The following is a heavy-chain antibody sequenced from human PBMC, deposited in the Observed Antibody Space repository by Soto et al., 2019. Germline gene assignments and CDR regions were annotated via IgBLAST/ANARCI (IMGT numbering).Heavy chain of an antibody. CDR2: TYYRSKWYN. D-gene: IGHD6-13*01. V-gene: IGHV6-1*01. J-gene: IGHJ5*02. CDR3: ARSVLYSSSWYGTNWFDP. Sequence: PSQTLSLTCAISGDSVSSNSAAWNWIRQSPSRGLEWLGRTYYRSKWYNDYAVSVKSRITINPDTSKNQFSLQLNSVTPEDTAVYYCARSVLYSSSWYGTNWFDPWRQGTLVTVS. CDR1: GDSVSSNSAA.